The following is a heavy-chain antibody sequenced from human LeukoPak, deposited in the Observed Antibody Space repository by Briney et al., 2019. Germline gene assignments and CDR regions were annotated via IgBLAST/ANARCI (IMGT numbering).Heavy chain of an antibody. CDR1: GGSISSSSYY. CDR3: ARDRYSSGQFDY. V-gene: IGHV4-39*07. D-gene: IGHD6-19*01. CDR2: IYYSGST. Sequence: PSETLSLTCTVSGGSISSSSYYWGWIRQPPGKGLEWIGSIYYSGSTYYNPSLKSRITISVDTSRNQFSLKVSSVTAADTAVYYCARDRYSSGQFDYWGQGTLVTVSS. J-gene: IGHJ4*02.